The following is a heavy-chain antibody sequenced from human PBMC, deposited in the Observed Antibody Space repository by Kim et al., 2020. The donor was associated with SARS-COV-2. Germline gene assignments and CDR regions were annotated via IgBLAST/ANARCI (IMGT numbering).Heavy chain of an antibody. V-gene: IGHV3-30*04. J-gene: IGHJ4*02. D-gene: IGHD1-26*01. Sequence: GGSLRLSCAASGFTFSSYAMHWVRQAPGKGLEWVAVISYDGSNKYYADSVKGRFTISRDNSKNTLYLQMNSLRAEDTAVYYCARDHALEGAPAIDYCGQG. CDR1: GFTFSSYA. CDR2: ISYDGSNK. CDR3: ARDHALEGAPAIDY.